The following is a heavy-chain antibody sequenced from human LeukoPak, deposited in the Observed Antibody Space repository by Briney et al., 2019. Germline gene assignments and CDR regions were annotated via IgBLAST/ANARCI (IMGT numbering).Heavy chain of an antibody. CDR1: GYTFTGYY. CDR2: INPNSGGT. Sequence: ASVKVSCKASGYTFTGYYMHWVRQAPGQGLEWMGWINPNSGGTNYAQKLQGGVTMTTDTSTSTAYMELRSLRSDDTAVYYCARDVDYWGQGTLVTVSS. J-gene: IGHJ4*02. V-gene: IGHV1-2*02. CDR3: ARDVDY.